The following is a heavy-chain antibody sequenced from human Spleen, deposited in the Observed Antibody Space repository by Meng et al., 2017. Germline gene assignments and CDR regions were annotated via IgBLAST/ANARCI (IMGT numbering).Heavy chain of an antibody. J-gene: IGHJ4*02. V-gene: IGHV4-61*03. CDR1: GASVSSGSNY. Sequence: QVQLQESGPGLGRPSETLSLTCSVSGASVSSGSNYWTWIRQPPGKGLEWIGYIYYSGSTHYNPSLENRATISVDTSQNNLSLKLSSVTAADSAVYYCARGPTTMAHDFDYWGQGTLVTVSS. CDR2: IYYSGST. D-gene: IGHD4-11*01. CDR3: ARGPTTMAHDFDY.